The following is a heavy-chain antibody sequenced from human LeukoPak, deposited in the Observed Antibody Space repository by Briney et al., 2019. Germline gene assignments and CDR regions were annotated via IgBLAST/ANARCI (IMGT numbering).Heavy chain of an antibody. CDR1: GFTFSSYN. CDR2: INSRSSYI. J-gene: IGHJ4*02. V-gene: IGHV3-21*01. CDR3: ARAYGSGSYYPDY. D-gene: IGHD3-10*01. Sequence: PGGSLRLSCAASGFTFSSYNMNWVRQAPGKGLEWVSSINSRSSYIYYADSVKGRFTISRDNAKNSLSLQMNSLRAEDTAVYYCARAYGSGSYYPDYWGQGTLVTVSS.